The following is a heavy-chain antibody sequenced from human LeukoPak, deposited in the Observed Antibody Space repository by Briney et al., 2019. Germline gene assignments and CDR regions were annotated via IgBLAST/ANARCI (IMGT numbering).Heavy chain of an antibody. D-gene: IGHD3-9*01. Sequence: GGSLRLSCAASGFTFRSYAMSCVRQAPGKGLEWGSAISSSGGSTYYADSVKGRFTISRDNSKNTLYLQMNSLRAEDTAVYYCAKAELRYFDWLLYGLDYWGQGTLVTVSS. J-gene: IGHJ4*02. CDR3: AKAELRYFDWLLYGLDY. CDR1: GFTFRSYA. V-gene: IGHV3-23*01. CDR2: ISSSGGST.